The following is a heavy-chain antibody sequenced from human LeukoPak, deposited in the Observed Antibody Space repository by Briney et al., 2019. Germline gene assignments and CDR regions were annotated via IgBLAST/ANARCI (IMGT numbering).Heavy chain of an antibody. CDR2: INPNSGGT. CDR3: ARGVALYYYDSSGYSLINY. V-gene: IGHV1-2*02. Sequence: ASVKVSCKTSGYTFTGYYMHWVRQAPGQGLEWMGWINPNSGGTNHTQKFQGRVTMTRDTSISTAYMELSRLRSDDTAVYYCARGVALYYYDSSGYSLINYWGQGTLVTVSS. CDR1: GYTFTGYY. D-gene: IGHD3-22*01. J-gene: IGHJ4*02.